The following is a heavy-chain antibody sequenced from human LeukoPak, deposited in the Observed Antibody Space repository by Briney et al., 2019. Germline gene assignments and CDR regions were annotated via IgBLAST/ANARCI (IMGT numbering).Heavy chain of an antibody. D-gene: IGHD5-12*01. Sequence: ASVKVSCKASGYTFTGYYMHWVRQAPGQGLEWMGWINPISGGTNYAQKFQGWVTMTRDTSISTAYMELSRLRSDDTAVYYCARGHIEYSGYDSDGYYFDYWGQGTLVTVSS. CDR3: ARGHIEYSGYDSDGYYFDY. CDR2: INPISGGT. CDR1: GYTFTGYY. V-gene: IGHV1-2*04. J-gene: IGHJ4*02.